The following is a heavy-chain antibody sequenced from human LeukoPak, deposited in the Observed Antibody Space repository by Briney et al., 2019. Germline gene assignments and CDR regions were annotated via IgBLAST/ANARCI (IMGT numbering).Heavy chain of an antibody. CDR2: ITSSSSYI. D-gene: IGHD6-19*01. J-gene: IGHJ4*02. V-gene: IGHV3-21*01. Sequence: GGSLRLSCAASGFTFSSYSMNWVRQAPGKGLEWVSSITSSSSYIYYADSVKGRFSISRDNAKSSLYLGMNSLRAEDTAVYYCARDGWTDYWGQGTLVTVSS. CDR3: ARDGWTDY. CDR1: GFTFSSYS.